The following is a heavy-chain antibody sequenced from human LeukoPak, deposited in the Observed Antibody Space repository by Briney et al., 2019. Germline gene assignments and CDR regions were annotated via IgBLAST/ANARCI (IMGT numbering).Heavy chain of an antibody. CDR3: AREKGYSSSWYKDYMDV. CDR2: IYYSGST. D-gene: IGHD6-13*01. Sequence: SETLSLTCTVSGGSISSSSYYWGWIRQPPGKGLEWIGSIYYSGSTYYNPSLKSRVTISVDTSKNQFSLKLSSVTAADTAVYYCAREKGYSSSWYKDYMDVWGKGTTVTVSS. CDR1: GGSISSSSYY. V-gene: IGHV4-39*07. J-gene: IGHJ6*03.